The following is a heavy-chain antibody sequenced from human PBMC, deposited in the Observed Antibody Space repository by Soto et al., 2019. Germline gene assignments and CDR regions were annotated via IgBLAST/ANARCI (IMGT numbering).Heavy chain of an antibody. CDR1: GGSVTNSSYY. CDR3: VSQRTTVPTQAYFDY. CDR2: VYYRGRS. J-gene: IGHJ4*02. V-gene: IGHV4-39*01. Sequence: SXNLSLTCTVSGGSVTNSSYYWCWIRQSPGKGLEWIGSVYYRGRSYSKSSVKSRVTISVDTSKNRFSLSLNSVTASDTAVYFCVSQRTTVPTQAYFDYWGPGALVTVSS. D-gene: IGHD4-17*01.